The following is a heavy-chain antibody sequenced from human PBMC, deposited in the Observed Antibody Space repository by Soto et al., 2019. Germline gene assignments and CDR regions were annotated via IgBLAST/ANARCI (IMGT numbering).Heavy chain of an antibody. D-gene: IGHD2-21*02. CDR3: ATAALKERGDDYFDY. Sequence: GGSLRLSCAASGFSFTNFAMSWVRQAPGKGLEWVAGIGASGDITWYADSVKGRLSISRDNSKNTLYLQLNSLRFEDTAVYYCATAALKERGDDYFDYWGPGTLVTVSS. V-gene: IGHV3-23*01. J-gene: IGHJ4*02. CDR1: GFSFTNFA. CDR2: IGASGDIT.